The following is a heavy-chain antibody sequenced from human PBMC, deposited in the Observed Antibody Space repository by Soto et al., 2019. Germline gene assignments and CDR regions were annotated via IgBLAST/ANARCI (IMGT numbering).Heavy chain of an antibody. CDR3: ARGDRGGSVSPASYYYSGLDV. Sequence: DVQLLESGGHLVQPGGSLRLSCAASGFTFSSYAMSCVRQAPGKGLEWVSSVSAGGDMTYYSDSVKGRFTISRDNSNNALFLQMNSLRIEDTALYYCARGDRGGSVSPASYYYSGLDVWGQGTTVTV. J-gene: IGHJ6*02. CDR2: VSAGGDMT. CDR1: GFTFSSYA. V-gene: IGHV3-23*01. D-gene: IGHD2-15*01.